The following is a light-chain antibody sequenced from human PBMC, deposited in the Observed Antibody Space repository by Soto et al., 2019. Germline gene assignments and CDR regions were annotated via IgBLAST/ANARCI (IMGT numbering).Light chain of an antibody. CDR1: SSNIGSNT. CDR3: SSYTSSSTFYV. Sequence: QSVLAQSPSASGTPGQRVTISCSGGSSNIGSNTLNWYQHVPGTAPRVLIYNNNQRPSGVSNRFSGSKSGNTASLTISGLQAEDEADYYCSSYTSSSTFYVFGTGTKVTVL. V-gene: IGLV1-44*01. J-gene: IGLJ1*01. CDR2: NNN.